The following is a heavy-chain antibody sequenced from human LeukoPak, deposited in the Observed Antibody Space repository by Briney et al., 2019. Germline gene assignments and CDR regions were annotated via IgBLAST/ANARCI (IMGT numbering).Heavy chain of an antibody. Sequence: ASVKVSCKVSGYTLTELSLHWVRQAPGQGLEWMGRIIPILCIANYAQKLQGRVTMTTDTSTSTAYMELRSLRSDDTAVYYCARDWENCSGGSCYAAYNWFDPWGRGTLVTVSS. CDR3: ARDWENCSGGSCYAAYNWFDP. J-gene: IGHJ5*02. D-gene: IGHD2-15*01. CDR2: IIPILCIA. CDR1: GYTLTELS. V-gene: IGHV1-18*01.